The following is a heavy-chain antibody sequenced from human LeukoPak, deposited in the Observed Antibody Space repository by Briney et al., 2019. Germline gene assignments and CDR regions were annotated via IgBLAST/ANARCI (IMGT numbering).Heavy chain of an antibody. J-gene: IGHJ6*03. D-gene: IGHD3-22*01. V-gene: IGHV3-21*01. Sequence: GGSLRLSCAASGFTFNNYNMNWVRQAPGKALEWVSSITSSGTYIFYADSVKGRFTISRDNAKNSLYLQMNSLRAEDTAVYYCARGVKVITPRLYYYYYMDVWGKGTTVTISS. CDR1: GFTFNNYN. CDR2: ITSSGTYI. CDR3: ARGVKVITPRLYYYYYMDV.